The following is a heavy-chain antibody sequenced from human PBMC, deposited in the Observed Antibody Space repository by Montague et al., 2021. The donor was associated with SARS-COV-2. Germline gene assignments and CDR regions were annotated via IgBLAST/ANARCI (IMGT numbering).Heavy chain of an antibody. CDR1: GDSVSSNSAA. J-gene: IGHJ4*02. Sequence: CAISGDSVSSNSAAWNWIRQSPSRGLERLGRTYYRSKWYNDYAVAVKXRRTINPDTSKNQFSLQLNSVTAEDAAVYYCARELRRIIMIVDIRGFDYWGQGTLVTVSS. V-gene: IGHV6-1*01. CDR2: TYYRSKWYN. CDR3: ARELRRIIMIVDIRGFDY. D-gene: IGHD3-22*01.